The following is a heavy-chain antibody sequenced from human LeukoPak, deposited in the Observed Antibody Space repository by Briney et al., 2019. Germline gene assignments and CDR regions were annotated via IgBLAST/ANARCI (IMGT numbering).Heavy chain of an antibody. J-gene: IGHJ4*02. CDR3: ARSRRDSGSPLD. Sequence: SQTLSLTCAISGDSVSSNSAAWHWIRQSPSRGLEWLGRTYYRSKWYNDYAVSVKSRITINPDTSKNQFSLQLNSVTPEDVAVYYCARSRRDSGSPLDWGQGTLVTVSS. D-gene: IGHD1-26*01. CDR2: TYYRSKWYN. CDR1: GDSVSSNSAA. V-gene: IGHV6-1*01.